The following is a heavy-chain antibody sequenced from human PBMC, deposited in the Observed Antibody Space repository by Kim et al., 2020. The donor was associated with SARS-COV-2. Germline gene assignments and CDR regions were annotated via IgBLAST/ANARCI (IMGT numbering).Heavy chain of an antibody. CDR2: VYSAGTST. D-gene: IGHD2-15*01. CDR3: AKLRQTYCSGGNCYFDF. CDR1: GFDFHSYD. V-gene: IGHV3-23*03. Sequence: GGSLRLSCVASGFDFHSYDMSWVRQAPGKGLEWVSVVYSAGTSTYYADSVRGRFTISRDNSKFTVYLQMNSLKAEDTGIYYCAKLRQTYCSGGNCYFDF. J-gene: IGHJ4*03.